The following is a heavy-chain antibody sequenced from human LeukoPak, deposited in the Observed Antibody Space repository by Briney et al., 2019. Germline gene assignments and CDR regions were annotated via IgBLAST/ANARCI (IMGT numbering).Heavy chain of an antibody. J-gene: IGHJ4*02. CDR3: ARANYYDSSGLRY. D-gene: IGHD3-22*01. Sequence: PSDTLSLTCTLSGDFVSSSNYYWGWIRQPPGKGLEWIVRIYYSHSTYYHRSLKSRFTLTVEASNTQFSLTLRSPTAADTAVYYCARANYYDSSGLRYWGQGTLVTVSS. V-gene: IGHV4-39*07. CDR2: IYYSHST. CDR1: GDFVSSSNYY.